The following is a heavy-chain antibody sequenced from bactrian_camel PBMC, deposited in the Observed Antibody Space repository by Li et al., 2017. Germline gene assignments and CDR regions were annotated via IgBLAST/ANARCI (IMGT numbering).Heavy chain of an antibody. CDR1: GFTLSSYR. J-gene: IGHJ7*01. V-gene: IGHV3S1*01. Sequence: HVQLVESGGGLVQPGGSLRLSCAASGFTLSSYRTYWVRQAPGKGLEWVSAINSGGDTAYYTDSVKGRFTMSRDNAKNTLYLQMNSLKTEDTAVYYCATGSGFRFCAGGSCYTGGMHYWGKGTQVTVS. CDR2: INSGGDTA. D-gene: IGHD7*01.